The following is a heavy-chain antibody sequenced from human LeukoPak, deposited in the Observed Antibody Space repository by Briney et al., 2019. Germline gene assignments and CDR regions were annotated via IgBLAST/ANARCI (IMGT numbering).Heavy chain of an antibody. D-gene: IGHD6-19*01. V-gene: IGHV1-69*01. CDR1: GGTFSSYA. J-gene: IGHJ4*02. Sequence: SVKVSCKASGGTFSSYAISWVRQAPGQGLEWMGGIIPIFGTANYAQKFQGRVTITADESTSTAYMELSSLRSEDTAVYYRARGPFSSGWYAKQFDYWGQGTLVTVSS. CDR3: ARGPFSSGWYAKQFDY. CDR2: IIPIFGTA.